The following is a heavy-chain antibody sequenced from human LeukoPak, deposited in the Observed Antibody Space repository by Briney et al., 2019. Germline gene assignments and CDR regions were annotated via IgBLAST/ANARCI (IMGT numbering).Heavy chain of an antibody. CDR2: IYYSGST. Sequence: SETLSLTCTVSGGSISSYYWSWIRQPPGKGLEWIGYIYYSGSTNYNPSLKSRVTISVDTSKNQFSLKLSSVTAADTAVYYCARMNHYYDSSGCTYYFDYWGQGTLVTVSS. CDR3: ARMNHYYDSSGCTYYFDY. V-gene: IGHV4-59*08. D-gene: IGHD3-22*01. CDR1: GGSISSYY. J-gene: IGHJ4*02.